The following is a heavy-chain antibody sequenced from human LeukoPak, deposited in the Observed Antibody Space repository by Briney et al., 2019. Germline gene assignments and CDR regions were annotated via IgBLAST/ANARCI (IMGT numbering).Heavy chain of an antibody. CDR3: ASPKRGGAFDM. J-gene: IGHJ3*02. D-gene: IGHD2-15*01. Sequence: GGSLRLSCAASGFTFSTYWMHRVRQAPGKGLVWVSRINTDGSSTNYADSVKGRFTISRDNAKNTLYLQMNSLRAEDTAVYYCASPKRGGAFDMWGQGTVVTVSS. CDR2: INTDGSST. CDR1: GFTFSTYW. V-gene: IGHV3-74*01.